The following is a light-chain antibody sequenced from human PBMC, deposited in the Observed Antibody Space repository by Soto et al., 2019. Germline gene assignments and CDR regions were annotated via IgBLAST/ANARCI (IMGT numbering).Light chain of an antibody. CDR3: KKHGTSPIN. J-gene: IGKJ5*01. CDR1: QSVSSSQ. CDR2: GAY. Sequence: MTHAPVTLFLLRRRRANLSFLASQSVSSSQLAWYQQKPGQSKRLLMYGAYSRATGIKDRLSGSGSGKDFTLTVRRLESEAAAVYYWKKHGTSPINYGKGTRREIK. V-gene: IGKV3-20*01.